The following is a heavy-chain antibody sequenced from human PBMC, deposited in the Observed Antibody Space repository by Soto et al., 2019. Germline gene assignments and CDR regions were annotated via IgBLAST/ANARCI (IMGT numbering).Heavy chain of an antibody. CDR3: ARADGYSYGYYFDY. CDR2: IYYSGST. V-gene: IGHV4-59*01. J-gene: IGHJ4*02. D-gene: IGHD5-18*01. Sequence: XXTLSLAFTVSGGSISSYYWGWIRQPPGKGLEWIGYIYYSGSTNYNPSLKSRVSISVDTSKNQFSLKLSSVTDVDTAVYYCARADGYSYGYYFDYWGQGTLVTVSS. CDR1: GGSISSYY.